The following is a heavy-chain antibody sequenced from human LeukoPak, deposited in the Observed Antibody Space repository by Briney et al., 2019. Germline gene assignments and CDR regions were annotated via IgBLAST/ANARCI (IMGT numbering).Heavy chain of an antibody. CDR2: TWYDGRPK. CDR3: AREWGRIAVAGGPGY. D-gene: IGHD6-19*01. J-gene: IGHJ4*02. CDR1: GFIFSHYG. Sequence: GGPLTLSCKVSGFIFSHYGMHCPRRSPGKGRERLALTWYDGRPKFHADSMSGRFNIPRDNSANTLYLQMSSLRVEDTAVYYCAREWGRIAVAGGPGYWVQGALVTDPS. V-gene: IGHV3-33*01.